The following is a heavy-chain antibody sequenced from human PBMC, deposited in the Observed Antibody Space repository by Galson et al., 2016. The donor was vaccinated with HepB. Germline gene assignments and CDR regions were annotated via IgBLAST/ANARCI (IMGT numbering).Heavy chain of an antibody. V-gene: IGHV3-53*01. CDR3: ARAPHDYGDYIDGFDV. J-gene: IGHJ3*01. D-gene: IGHD4-17*01. CDR2: IYSDGST. CDR1: GFSVSGNY. Sequence: SLRLSCAASGFSVSGNYMSWVRQAPGKGLEWLSVIYSDGSTSHIDSVKGRFTIFNDKSKNTLYLQMNSLRVNDTAVYYCARAPHDYGDYIDGFDVWGQVTMVTVSS.